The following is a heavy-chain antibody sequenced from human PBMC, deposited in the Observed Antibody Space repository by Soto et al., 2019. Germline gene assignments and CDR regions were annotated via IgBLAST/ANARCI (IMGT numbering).Heavy chain of an antibody. CDR2: IDWDDDK. CDR3: ARMPHTALGHYYYYGMDV. Sequence: SGPTLVNPTQTLTLTCTFSGFSLSTSGMRVSWIRQPPGKALEWLARIDWDDDKFYSTSLKTRLTISKDTSKNQVVLTMTNMDPADTATYYCARMPHTALGHYYYYGMDVWGQGTTVTVSS. J-gene: IGHJ6*02. CDR1: GFSLSTSGMR. V-gene: IGHV2-70*04. D-gene: IGHD5-18*01.